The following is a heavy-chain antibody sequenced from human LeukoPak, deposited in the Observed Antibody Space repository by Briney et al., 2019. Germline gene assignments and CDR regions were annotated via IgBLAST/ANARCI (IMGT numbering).Heavy chain of an antibody. J-gene: IGHJ4*02. CDR3: ATGVATAFTY. Sequence: HGGRRITKQKIEWMAFVNPDSGDSYSAPKFQGRVTMTRDTSITTASMELKWLTSDDTAVYHCATGVATAFTYWGQGTLPTVSS. D-gene: IGHD5-12*01. V-gene: IGHV1-2*02. CDR2: VNPDSGDS.